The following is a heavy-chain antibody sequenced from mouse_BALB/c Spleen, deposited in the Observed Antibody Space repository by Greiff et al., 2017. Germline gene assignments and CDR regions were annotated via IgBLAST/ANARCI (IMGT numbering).Heavy chain of an antibody. CDR3: ARDYYGSGGY. Sequence: EVKLQQSGPGLVKPSQSLSLTCSVTGYSITSGYYWNWIRQFPGNKLEWMGYISYDGSNNYNPSLKNRISITRDTSKNQFFLKLNSVTTEDTATYYCARDYYGSGGYWGQGTTLTVSS. CDR1: GYSITSGYY. CDR2: ISYDGSN. D-gene: IGHD1-1*01. V-gene: IGHV3-6*02. J-gene: IGHJ2*01.